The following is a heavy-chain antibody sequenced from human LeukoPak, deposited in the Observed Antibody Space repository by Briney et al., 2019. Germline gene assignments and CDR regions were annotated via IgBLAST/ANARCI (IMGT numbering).Heavy chain of an antibody. D-gene: IGHD6-13*01. CDR2: IIPIFGTA. Sequence: ASVKVPCKASGGTFSSYAISWVRQAPGQGLEWMGGIIPIFGTANYAQKFQGRVTITADESTSTAYMELSSLRSEDTAVYYCAREQLKGEYYFDYWGQGTLVTVSS. J-gene: IGHJ4*02. CDR3: AREQLKGEYYFDY. CDR1: GGTFSSYA. V-gene: IGHV1-69*01.